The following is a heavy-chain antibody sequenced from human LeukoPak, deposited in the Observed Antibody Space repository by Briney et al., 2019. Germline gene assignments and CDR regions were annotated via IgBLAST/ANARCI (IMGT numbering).Heavy chain of an antibody. V-gene: IGHV4-59*01. D-gene: IGHD4-17*01. CDR2: IYYSGST. CDR3: ARVRYGDFPPYFDY. J-gene: IGHJ4*02. CDR1: GGSISSYY. Sequence: PSETLSLTCTVSGGSISSYYWSWIRQPPGKGLEWIGYIYYSGSTNYNPSLKSRVTISVDTSKNQFSLKLSSVTAADTAVYYCARVRYGDFPPYFDYWGQGTLVTVSS.